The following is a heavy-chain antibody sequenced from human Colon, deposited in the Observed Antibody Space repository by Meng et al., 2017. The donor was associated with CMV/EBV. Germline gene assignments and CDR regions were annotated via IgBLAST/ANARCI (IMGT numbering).Heavy chain of an antibody. V-gene: IGHV3-11*04. D-gene: IGHD5-18*01. Sequence: QVVLLTWGDVLRKSGVLLTFSSQSSGGNFCVYYINWIRQARGQGLEWIEDISSNSGISTYYMELLEVGMIISNDDANNSLNLQMNIRTDETAAYYYCANKGAARRFDYWGQGTLVTVSS. CDR2: ISSNSGIST. CDR3: ANKGAARRFDY. J-gene: IGHJ4*02. CDR1: GGNFCVYY.